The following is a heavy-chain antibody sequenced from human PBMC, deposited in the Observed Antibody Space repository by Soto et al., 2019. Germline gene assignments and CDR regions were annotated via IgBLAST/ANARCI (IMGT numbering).Heavy chain of an antibody. CDR2: IIPICGTA. J-gene: IGHJ6*02. Sequence: QVQLVQSGAEVKKPGSSVKVSCKASGGTFSSYAISWVRQAPGQGLEWMGGIIPICGTANYAQKFQGRVTITADKSTSPAYMELSSLRSEDTAVYYCASNWDYDDSSGYARSDVYYYYYYGMDVWGQGTTVTVSS. CDR3: ASNWDYDDSSGYARSDVYYYYYYGMDV. V-gene: IGHV1-69*06. CDR1: GGTFSSYA. D-gene: IGHD3-22*01.